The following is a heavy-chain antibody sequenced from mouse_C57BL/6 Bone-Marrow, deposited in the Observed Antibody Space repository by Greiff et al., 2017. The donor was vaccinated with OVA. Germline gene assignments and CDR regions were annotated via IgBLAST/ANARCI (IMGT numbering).Heavy chain of an antibody. CDR3: TLTVYFDY. CDR2: IDPENGDT. Sequence: EVKLVESGAELVRPGASVKLSCPASGFNIKDDYMNWVRQRPEKGLEWIGGIDPENGDTEYASKFRGKTTIPANTSSNTADLHLSSLTSEDTAVYYCTLTVYFDYWGQGTTLTVSS. D-gene: IGHD1-1*01. V-gene: IGHV14-4*01. J-gene: IGHJ2*01. CDR1: GFNIKDDY.